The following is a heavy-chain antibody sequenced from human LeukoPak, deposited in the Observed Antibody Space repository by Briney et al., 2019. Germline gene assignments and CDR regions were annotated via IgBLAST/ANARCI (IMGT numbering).Heavy chain of an antibody. J-gene: IGHJ4*02. CDR3: ARDSPLLTV. D-gene: IGHD3-9*01. Sequence: GGSLRLSCAASGFTFSGYGMSWVRQAPGKGLEWVSAIGDDVVSTYYAESVKGRFTISRDNSKNTLYLQMNSLRAEDTATYYCARDSPLLTVWGQGTLVTVSS. CDR1: GFTFSGYG. V-gene: IGHV3-23*01. CDR2: IGDDVVST.